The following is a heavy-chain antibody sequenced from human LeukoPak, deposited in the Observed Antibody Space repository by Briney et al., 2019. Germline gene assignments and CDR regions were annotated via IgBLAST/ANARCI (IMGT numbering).Heavy chain of an antibody. Sequence: PGGSLRLSCAASGFTFSNYAMHWVRQAPGKGLEWVALMSFDGSHQYYADSVKGRFTISRDNSNNTVFLQMNSLRTEDTAVYYCARQRVGYFRSWGRGTLVTVSS. J-gene: IGHJ5*02. CDR3: ARQRVGYFRS. CDR1: GFTFSNYA. D-gene: IGHD2-8*01. CDR2: MSFDGSHQ. V-gene: IGHV3-30*01.